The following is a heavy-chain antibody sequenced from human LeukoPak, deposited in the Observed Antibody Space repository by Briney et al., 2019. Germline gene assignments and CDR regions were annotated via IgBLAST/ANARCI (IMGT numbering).Heavy chain of an antibody. CDR1: GFTFSSYA. CDR2: ISGSGGST. V-gene: IGHV3-23*01. CDR3: AKPSYYDSSGYYSYYFDY. J-gene: IGHJ4*02. Sequence: PGGSLRLSCAASGFTFSSYAMSWVRQAPGKGLEWVSAISGSGGSTHYADSVKGRFTISRDNSKNTLYLQMNSLRAEDTAVYYCAKPSYYDSSGYYSYYFDYWGQGTLVTVSS. D-gene: IGHD3-22*01.